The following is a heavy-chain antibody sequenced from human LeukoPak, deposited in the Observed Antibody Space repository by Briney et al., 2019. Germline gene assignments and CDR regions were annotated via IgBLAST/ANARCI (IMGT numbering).Heavy chain of an antibody. J-gene: IGHJ4*02. D-gene: IGHD3-10*01. CDR1: GGSISSGDYY. CDR3: ARADITMVRGVNFLDY. Sequence: PSQTLSLTCTVSGGSISSGDYYRSWIRQPPGKGLEWIGYIYYSGSTYYNPSLKSRVTISVDTSKNQFSLKLSSVTAADTAVYYCARADITMVRGVNFLDYWGQGTLVTVSS. CDR2: IYYSGST. V-gene: IGHV4-30-4*01.